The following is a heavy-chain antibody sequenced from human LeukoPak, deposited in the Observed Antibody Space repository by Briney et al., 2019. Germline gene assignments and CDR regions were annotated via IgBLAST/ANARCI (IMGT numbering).Heavy chain of an antibody. CDR1: GFTFSSYA. CDR3: ARDYYDSSGYYYFDY. CDR2: ISYDGSNK. V-gene: IGHV3-30-3*01. Sequence: GGSLRLSCAASGFTFSSYAMHWIRQAPGKGLEWVAVISYDGSNKYYADSVKGRFTISRDNSKNTLYLQMNSLRAEDTAVYYCARDYYDSSGYYYFDYWGQGTLVTVSS. J-gene: IGHJ4*02. D-gene: IGHD3-22*01.